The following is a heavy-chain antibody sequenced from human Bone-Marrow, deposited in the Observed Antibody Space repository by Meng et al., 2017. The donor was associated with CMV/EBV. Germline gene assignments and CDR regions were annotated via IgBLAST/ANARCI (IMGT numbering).Heavy chain of an antibody. Sequence: GESLKISCAASGFTFSSYWMSWVRQAPGKGLEWVANIKQDGSEKYYVDSVKGRFTISRDNAKNSLYLQMNSLRAEDTAVYYLVRVGLGMDVWGQGTTVTVSS. CDR1: GFTFSSYW. J-gene: IGHJ6*02. CDR2: IKQDGSEK. CDR3: VRVGLGMDV. V-gene: IGHV3-7*01. D-gene: IGHD7-27*01.